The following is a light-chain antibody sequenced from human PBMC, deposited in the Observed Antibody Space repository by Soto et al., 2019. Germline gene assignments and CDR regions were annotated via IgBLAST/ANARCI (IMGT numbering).Light chain of an antibody. J-gene: IGKJ2*01. CDR2: GAT. Sequence: DIRMTQSPSSLSASVGDRVTITCRASQSISTYLSWYQQKPGKAPKLLIYGATRLQSGAPSRFTGSRSWTEFTLTISSFQPEDFATYSCQQSYSNPPTFSQGNQLEIK. CDR1: QSISTY. CDR3: QQSYSNPPT. V-gene: IGKV1-39*01.